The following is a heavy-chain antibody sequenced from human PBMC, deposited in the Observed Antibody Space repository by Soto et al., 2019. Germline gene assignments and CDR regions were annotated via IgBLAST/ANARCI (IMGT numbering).Heavy chain of an antibody. D-gene: IGHD1-1*01. CDR3: AKEGPITNWYFDY. J-gene: IGHJ4*02. V-gene: IGHV3-30*18. Sequence: QVQLVESGGGVVQPGRSLRLSCAASGFTFSNYDMHWVRQAPGKGLEWVIVISYAGNVAYYADSVKGRFTLSIDNSKNSLYLQMNSLRTEETAMYYCAKEGPITNWYFDYWGQGTQVTVSS. CDR1: GFTFSNYD. CDR2: ISYAGNVA.